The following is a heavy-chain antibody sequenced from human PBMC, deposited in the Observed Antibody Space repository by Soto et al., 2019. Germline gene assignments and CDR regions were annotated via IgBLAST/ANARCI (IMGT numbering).Heavy chain of an antibody. CDR3: ARGVNFFDSSGSDGDY. CDR2: ISFDGSDK. Sequence: GGSLRLSCAASGFTFSSYAMHWVRQAPGKGLGWVAIISFDGSDKYYADSVKGRFTISRDNSKNALYLQMNSLRTEDTAAYYCARGVNFFDSSGSDGDYWGQGTLVTVSS. CDR1: GFTFSSYA. V-gene: IGHV3-30*04. D-gene: IGHD3-22*01. J-gene: IGHJ4*02.